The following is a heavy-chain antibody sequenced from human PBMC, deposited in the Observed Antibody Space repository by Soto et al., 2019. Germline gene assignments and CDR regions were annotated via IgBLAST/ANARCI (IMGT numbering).Heavy chain of an antibody. Sequence: QLQLQESGPGLVKPSETLSLTCAVSGGSISSSSYYWGWIRQPPGKGLEWIGSIYYSGSTYYNPSLNSRFTISADTPKNQFSLTLSYVHAADTAVYSCASYYDYGDYYFDSWGQGTLVTVSS. D-gene: IGHD4-17*01. J-gene: IGHJ4*02. V-gene: IGHV4-39*01. CDR1: GGSISSSSYY. CDR3: ASYYDYGDYYFDS. CDR2: IYYSGST.